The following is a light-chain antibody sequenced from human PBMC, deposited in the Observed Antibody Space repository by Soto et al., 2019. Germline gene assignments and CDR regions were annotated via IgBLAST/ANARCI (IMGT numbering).Light chain of an antibody. CDR3: QQYGSSPLT. J-gene: IGKJ1*01. CDR2: GAS. CDR1: QSVSSSY. V-gene: IGKV3-20*01. Sequence: EIVLTQSPGTLSLSPGERATLSCRASQSVSSSYLAWYQQKPGQAPRLLIYGASSRATGIPDRISGSGSGTDFTLTISRLEPEDFAVYYCQQYGSSPLTFGQGTKVEFK.